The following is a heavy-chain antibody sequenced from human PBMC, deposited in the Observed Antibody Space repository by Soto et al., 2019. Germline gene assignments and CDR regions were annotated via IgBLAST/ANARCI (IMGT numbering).Heavy chain of an antibody. CDR2: IYYDGRT. CDR3: AGVNSLTGYYLDH. J-gene: IGHJ4*02. Sequence: NPSETLSLTCSVSGASVSSNTFYWGWIRQPPGKGLESIANIYYDGRTYYNPSLESRVTFSVDTANNQFSLKLSSVTAADTAVFYCAGVNSLTGYYLDHWGQGTLVTVSS. V-gene: IGHV4-39*01. CDR1: GASVSSNTFY. D-gene: IGHD3-9*01.